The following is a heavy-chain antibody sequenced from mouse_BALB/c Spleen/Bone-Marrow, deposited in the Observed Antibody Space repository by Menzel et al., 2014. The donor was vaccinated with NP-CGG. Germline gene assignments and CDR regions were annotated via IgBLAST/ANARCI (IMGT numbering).Heavy chain of an antibody. Sequence: VQLQQSGAELVRPGASVKLSCKASGYTFTSYWINWVKQRPGQGLEWIGNIYPSDSYTNYDQKFKDKATLTVDKSSNTAYMQLSSPTSEDSAVYYCTGSYGSSYEYYFDYWGQGTTLTVSS. CDR2: IYPSDSYT. D-gene: IGHD1-1*01. V-gene: IGHV1-69*02. CDR1: GYTFTSYW. CDR3: TGSYGSSYEYYFDY. J-gene: IGHJ2*01.